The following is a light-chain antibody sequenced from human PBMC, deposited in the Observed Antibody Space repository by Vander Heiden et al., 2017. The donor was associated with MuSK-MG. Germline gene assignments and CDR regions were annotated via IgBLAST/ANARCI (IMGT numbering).Light chain of an antibody. CDR3: QSADSSGSYHVV. CDR2: KDS. CDR1: ALPKQY. V-gene: IGLV3-25*03. Sequence: SYELTHPPSVSVPPGQTARTTCSGDALPKQYAYWYQQKPGQAPVLVIYKDSERPSGIPERLSGSSSGTAVTLTISGVQAEDEAEYYCQSADSSGSYHVVFGGGTKLSVL. J-gene: IGLJ2*01.